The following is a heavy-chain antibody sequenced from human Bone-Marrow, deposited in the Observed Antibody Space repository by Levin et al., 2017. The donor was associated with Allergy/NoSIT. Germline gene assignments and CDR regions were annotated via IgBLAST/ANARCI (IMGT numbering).Heavy chain of an antibody. D-gene: IGHD3-22*01. CDR1: GFTFRSYA. CDR3: ARDLRDSSDYSLADAFDF. V-gene: IGHV3-48*02. J-gene: IGHJ3*01. Sequence: QAGGSLRLSCAASGFTFRSYAMNWVRQAPGKGLEWISYISGSGTNIYSADSVKGRFTISRDNAKNSLSLQMNSLRDEDTAVYYCARDLRDSSDYSLADAFDFWGHGTMVTVSS. CDR2: ISGSGTNI.